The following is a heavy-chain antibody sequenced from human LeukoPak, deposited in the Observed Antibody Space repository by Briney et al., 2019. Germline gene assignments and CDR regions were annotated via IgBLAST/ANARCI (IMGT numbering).Heavy chain of an antibody. CDR3: ARGGFWFGSGYYYYFDY. CDR2: IIPIFGTA. Sequence: GASVKVSCKASGGTFSSYAISWVRQAPGQGLEWMGRIIPIFGTANYAQKFQGRVTITTDESTSTAYMELSSLRSEDTAVYYCARGGFWFGSGYYYYFDYWGQGTLATVSS. D-gene: IGHD3-3*01. V-gene: IGHV1-69*05. J-gene: IGHJ4*02. CDR1: GGTFSSYA.